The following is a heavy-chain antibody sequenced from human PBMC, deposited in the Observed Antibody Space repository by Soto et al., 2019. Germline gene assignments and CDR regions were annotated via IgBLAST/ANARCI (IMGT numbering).Heavy chain of an antibody. CDR3: ARANVDTAMVPMDV. Sequence: ASVKVSCKASGYTFTSYCISWVRQAPGQGLEWMGWISAYNGNTNYAQKLQGRVTMTTDTSTSTAYMELRSLRSDDTAVYYCARANVDTAMVPMDVWGQGTTVTVSS. CDR1: GYTFTSYC. V-gene: IGHV1-18*04. J-gene: IGHJ6*02. CDR2: ISAYNGNT. D-gene: IGHD5-18*01.